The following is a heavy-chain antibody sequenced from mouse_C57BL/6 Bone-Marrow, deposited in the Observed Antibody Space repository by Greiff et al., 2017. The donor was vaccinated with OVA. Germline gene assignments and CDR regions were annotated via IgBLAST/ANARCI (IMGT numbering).Heavy chain of an antibody. V-gene: IGHV14-4*01. CDR3: TTRDYYGSSSYAMDY. Sequence: VPLQQSGAVLVRPVASVTLSCPASGFSFTDAYMPCFKQLLKKGMEGSGGMDRENGDTENAEKFKGKATITADTSSNTAYLQLSSLTSEDTAVYYCTTRDYYGSSSYAMDYWGQGTSVTVSS. J-gene: IGHJ4*01. CDR2: MDRENGDT. D-gene: IGHD1-1*01. CDR1: GFSFTDAY.